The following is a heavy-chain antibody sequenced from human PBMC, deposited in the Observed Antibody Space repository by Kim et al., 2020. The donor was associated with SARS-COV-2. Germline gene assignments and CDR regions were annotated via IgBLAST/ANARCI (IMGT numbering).Heavy chain of an antibody. CDR3: TTPYYYDSSGYYGDY. V-gene: IGHV3-15*01. CDR2: IKSKTDGGTT. Sequence: GGSLRLSCAASGFTFSNAWMSWVRQAPGKGLEWVGRIKSKTDGGTTDYAAPVKGRFTISRDDSENTLYLQMNSLKTEDTAVYYCTTPYYYDSSGYYGDYWGQGTLVTVSS. CDR1: GFTFSNAW. J-gene: IGHJ4*02. D-gene: IGHD3-22*01.